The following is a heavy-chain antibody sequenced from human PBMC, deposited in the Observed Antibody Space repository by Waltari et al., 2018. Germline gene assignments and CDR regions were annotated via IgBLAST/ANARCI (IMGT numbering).Heavy chain of an antibody. V-gene: IGHV4-34*01. Sequence: QVQLQQWGAGLLKPSETLSLTCAVYGGSFSGYYWSWIRQPPGKGLEWVGETNHRGTTTDNPSHKRRVTISVDPSKNQFCLKLSSVTAADTAVYYCARAISYYGSGSFLGYWGQGTLVTVSS. D-gene: IGHD3-10*01. CDR2: TNHRGTT. CDR3: ARAISYYGSGSFLGY. CDR1: GGSFSGYY. J-gene: IGHJ4*02.